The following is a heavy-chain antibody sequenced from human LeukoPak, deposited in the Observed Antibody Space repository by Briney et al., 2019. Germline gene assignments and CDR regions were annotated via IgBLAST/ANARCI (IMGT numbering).Heavy chain of an antibody. CDR3: ARVGSGSYHDYYYYYYMDV. CDR1: GGSFSGFY. D-gene: IGHD1-26*01. Sequence: SSETLSLTCTVSGGSFSGFYWSWIRQPPGKGLEWIGYIYYSGSTNYNPSLKSRVTISVDTSKNQFSLKLNSVTAADTAVYFCARVGSGSYHDYYYYYYMDVWGKGTTVTVSS. J-gene: IGHJ6*03. CDR2: IYYSGST. V-gene: IGHV4-59*01.